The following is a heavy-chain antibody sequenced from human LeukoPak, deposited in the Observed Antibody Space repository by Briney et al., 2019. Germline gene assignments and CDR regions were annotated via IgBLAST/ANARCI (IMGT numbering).Heavy chain of an antibody. V-gene: IGHV4-59*01. J-gene: IGHJ3*02. CDR3: ARESESITGTTGTFDI. CDR1: GGSISSYY. CDR2: IYYSGST. Sequence: PSETLSLTCTVSGGSISSYYRSWIRQPPGKGLEWIGYIYYSGSTNYNPSLKSRVTISVDTSKNQFSLKLSSVTAADTAVYYCARESESITGTTGTFDIWGQGTMVTVSS. D-gene: IGHD1-14*01.